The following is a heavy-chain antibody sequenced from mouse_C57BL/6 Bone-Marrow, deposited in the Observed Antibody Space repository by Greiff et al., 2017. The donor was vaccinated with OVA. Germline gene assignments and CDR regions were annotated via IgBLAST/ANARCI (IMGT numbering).Heavy chain of an antibody. D-gene: IGHD1-1*01. CDR2: INYDGSST. Sequence: EVMLVESEGGLVQPGSSMKLSCTASGFTFSDYYMAWVRQVPEKGLEWVANINYDGSSTYYLDSLKSRFIISRDNAKNILYLQMSSLKSEDTATYYGARDPLYYYGSYWYFDVWGTGTTVTVSS. CDR3: ARDPLYYYGSYWYFDV. J-gene: IGHJ1*03. CDR1: GFTFSDYY. V-gene: IGHV5-16*01.